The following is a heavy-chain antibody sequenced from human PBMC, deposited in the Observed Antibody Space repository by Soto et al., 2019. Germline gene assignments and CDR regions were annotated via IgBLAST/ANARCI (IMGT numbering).Heavy chain of an antibody. V-gene: IGHV4-59*01. CDR2: VDYSGNS. J-gene: IGHJ4*02. Sequence: PSETLPLTCTVSGGSINTYYWSWIRQPPGKGLEWIGYVDYSGNSDSSPSLKSRVTISIDTSKKQVSLKLNSVTAADTAVYYCARDYGSGSYYDYWGQGTLVTVSS. CDR3: ARDYGSGSYYDY. D-gene: IGHD3-10*01. CDR1: GGSINTYY.